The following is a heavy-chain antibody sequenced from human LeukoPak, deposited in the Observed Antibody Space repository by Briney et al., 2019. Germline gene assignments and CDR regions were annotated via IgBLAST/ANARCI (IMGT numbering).Heavy chain of an antibody. Sequence: ASVTVSCKASGGTFSSYAISWVRQVPGQGLEWMGGIIPIFGTANYAQKFQGRVTVTADESTSTAYMELSSLRSEDTAVYYCARDLRTIFLYGMDVWGQGTTVTVSS. V-gene: IGHV1-69*13. CDR3: ARDLRTIFLYGMDV. J-gene: IGHJ6*02. CDR1: GGTFSSYA. D-gene: IGHD3-3*01. CDR2: IIPIFGTA.